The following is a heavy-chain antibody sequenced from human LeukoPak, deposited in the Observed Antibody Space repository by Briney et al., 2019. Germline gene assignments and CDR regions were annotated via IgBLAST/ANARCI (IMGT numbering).Heavy chain of an antibody. CDR1: GYTFTSYG. J-gene: IGHJ4*02. CDR3: ARFGRSYALVVANQPLY. D-gene: IGHD2-15*01. Sequence: ASVKVSCKASGYTFTSYGMSWVRQAPGQGLEGMGWISVYNRNTNYAQKLQGRATMTTDRSTSTASMELTGLRSGDRDGYYLARFGRSYALVVANQPLYWGEGALVTVS. V-gene: IGHV1-18*01. CDR2: ISVYNRNT.